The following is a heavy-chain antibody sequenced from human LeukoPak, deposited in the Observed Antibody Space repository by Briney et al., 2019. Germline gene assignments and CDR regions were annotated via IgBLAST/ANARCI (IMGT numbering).Heavy chain of an antibody. CDR1: GFTFSSFW. CDR2: IKQDGSEK. CDR3: ARDVGTSGWYTFDY. V-gene: IGHV3-7*01. D-gene: IGHD6-19*01. J-gene: IGHJ4*02. Sequence: GGSLRLSCAASGFTFSSFWMTWVRQAPGKGLEWVANIKQDGSEKYYVDSVRGRFTISRDNATNSLYLQMNSLRAEDTAVYYCARDVGTSGWYTFDYWGQGTLVTVSS.